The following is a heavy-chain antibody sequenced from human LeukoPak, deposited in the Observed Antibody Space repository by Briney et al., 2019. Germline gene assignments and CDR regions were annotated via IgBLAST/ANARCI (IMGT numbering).Heavy chain of an antibody. J-gene: IGHJ3*02. V-gene: IGHV4-4*02. CDR3: ASLYYDYVWGSYRYAFDI. CDR2: IYHSGST. Sequence: SETLSLTCAVSGGSISSSNWWSWVRQPPGKGLEWIGEIYHSGSTNYNPSLKSRVTISVDKSKNQFSLKLSSVTAADTAVYYCASLYYDYVWGSYRYAFDIWGQGTMVTVSS. CDR1: GGSISSSNW. D-gene: IGHD3-16*02.